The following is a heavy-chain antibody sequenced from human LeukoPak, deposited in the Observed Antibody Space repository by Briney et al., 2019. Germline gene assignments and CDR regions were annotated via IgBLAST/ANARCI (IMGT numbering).Heavy chain of an antibody. Sequence: SETLSLTCAVYGGSFSGYYWSWIRQSPGKRLHWIGEINHSGVTDYNPSLESRVTISVDSSKSQLSLKLNSVTAADTAVYYCARGLGLSRANYFDFWGQGTQVTLSS. J-gene: IGHJ4*02. CDR3: ARGLGLSRANYFDF. D-gene: IGHD3-16*01. V-gene: IGHV4-34*01. CDR1: GGSFSGYY. CDR2: INHSGVT.